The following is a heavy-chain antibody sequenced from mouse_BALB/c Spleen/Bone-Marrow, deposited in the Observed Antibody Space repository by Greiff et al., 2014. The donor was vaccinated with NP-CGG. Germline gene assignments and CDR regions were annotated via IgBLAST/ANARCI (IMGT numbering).Heavy chain of an antibody. J-gene: IGHJ2*01. CDR2: IYPGDGDT. Sequence: QVKLQQSGAELVRPGSSVKISCKASGYAFSGYWMNWVKQRPGQGLEWIGQIYPGDGDTDYNGKFKGKATLTADKSSSTAYMQLSSLTSEDSAVHFCARGGISVDYWGQGTTLTVSS. V-gene: IGHV1-80*01. CDR3: ARGGISVDY. CDR1: GYAFSGYW.